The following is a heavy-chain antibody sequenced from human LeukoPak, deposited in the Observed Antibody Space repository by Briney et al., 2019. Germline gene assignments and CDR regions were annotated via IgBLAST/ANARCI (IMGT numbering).Heavy chain of an antibody. CDR3: ARGFSGHGLFDY. CDR2: ISSSGSTI. D-gene: IGHD5-12*01. Sequence: GGSLRLSCAASGFTFSDYYMSWIRQAPGKGLEWVSYISSSGSTIYYADSVKGRFTISRDNSKNTLYLQMNTLRDEDTAVYYCARGFSGHGLFDYWGQGTLVTVSS. V-gene: IGHV3-11*01. J-gene: IGHJ4*02. CDR1: GFTFSDYY.